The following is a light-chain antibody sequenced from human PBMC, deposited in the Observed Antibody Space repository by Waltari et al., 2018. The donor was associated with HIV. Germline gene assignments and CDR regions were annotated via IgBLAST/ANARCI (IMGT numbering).Light chain of an antibody. CDR2: NDT. Sequence: QSVLTQPPSASAAPGQRVTISCSGSSSNIANDNVYWYQQFPGAAPKLLIYNDTQRPSGVPDRFTGSKSGTSASLAIGGLRSDDEADYYCVGWDSRLRGYVFGAGTKVTVL. V-gene: IGLV1-47*01. CDR3: VGWDSRLRGYV. J-gene: IGLJ1*01. CDR1: SSNIANDN.